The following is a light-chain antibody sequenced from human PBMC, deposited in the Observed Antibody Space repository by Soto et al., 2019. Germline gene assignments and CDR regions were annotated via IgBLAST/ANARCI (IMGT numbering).Light chain of an antibody. J-gene: IGKJ1*01. CDR3: QRYNAFSQT. CDR1: QSLNNW. Sequence: DIQLTQSPSTLSASVGDRVTITCRASQSLNNWVAWFQQKPGKAPKLLIYDASTLQTGVPSRFSGSGSGTEFTLTISSLQPDDFATYYSQRYNAFSQTFGQGTRVEIK. CDR2: DAS. V-gene: IGKV1-5*01.